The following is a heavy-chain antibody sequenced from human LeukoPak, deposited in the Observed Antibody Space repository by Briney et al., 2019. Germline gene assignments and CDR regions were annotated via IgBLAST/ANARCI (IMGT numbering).Heavy chain of an antibody. V-gene: IGHV3-33*01. D-gene: IGHD2-2*01. J-gene: IGHJ4*02. CDR3: AREGLNCSSSSCQRATFDY. CDR2: IWYDGSNK. CDR1: GFIFSSYG. Sequence: GGSLRLSCAASGFIFSSYGMHWVRQAPGKGLEWVAVIWYDGSNKYYADSVKGRFTISRDNSKNTLYLQMNSLRAEDTAVYYCAREGLNCSSSSCQRATFDYWGQGTLVTVSS.